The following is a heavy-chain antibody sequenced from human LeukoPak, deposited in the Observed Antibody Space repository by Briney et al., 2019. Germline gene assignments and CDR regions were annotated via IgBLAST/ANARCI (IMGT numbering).Heavy chain of an antibody. CDR1: GYTFISYG. Sequence: SVKVSCKASGYTFISYGISWVRQAPGQGLEWMGGIIPIFGTANYAQKFQGRVTITADESTSTAYMELSSLRSEDTAVYYCARGVATTEVGYYYYYYMDVWGKGTTVTISS. CDR2: IIPIFGTA. J-gene: IGHJ6*03. D-gene: IGHD5-12*01. CDR3: ARGVATTEVGYYYYYYMDV. V-gene: IGHV1-69*13.